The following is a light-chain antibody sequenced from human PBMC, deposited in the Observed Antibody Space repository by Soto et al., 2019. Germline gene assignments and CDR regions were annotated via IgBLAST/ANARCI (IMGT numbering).Light chain of an antibody. V-gene: IGLV2-14*01. Sequence: QAALTQPASVSGSPGQSITISWSGTRSDIGSYNYVAWYQQFPGKTPKILIYGVSNRPSGVSSRFSGSKSGNTASLTISALQAEDEADYYCISYTGSSTSYVFGSGTTVTVL. CDR2: GVS. CDR1: RSDIGSYNY. J-gene: IGLJ1*01. CDR3: ISYTGSSTSYV.